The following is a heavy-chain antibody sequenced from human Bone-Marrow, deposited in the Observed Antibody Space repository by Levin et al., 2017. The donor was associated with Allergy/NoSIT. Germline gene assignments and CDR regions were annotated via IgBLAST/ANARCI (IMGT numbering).Heavy chain of an antibody. CDR1: GYTFTSYA. Sequence: ASVKVSCKASGYTFTSYAMNWVRQAPGQGLEWMGWINTNTGNPTYAQGFTGRFVFSLDTSVSTAYLQISSLKAEDTAVYYCARDLVDWESYHNRGLYFDYWGQGTLVTVSS. J-gene: IGHJ4*02. CDR3: ARDLVDWESYHNRGLYFDY. V-gene: IGHV7-4-1*02. D-gene: IGHD3-10*01. CDR2: INTNTGNP.